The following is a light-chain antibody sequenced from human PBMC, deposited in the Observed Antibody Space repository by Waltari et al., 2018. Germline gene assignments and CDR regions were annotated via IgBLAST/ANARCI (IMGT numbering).Light chain of an antibody. CDR2: SNT. J-gene: IGLJ2*01. Sequence: QSVLTQPPSASATPGQRVTISCSGSSSNIGTNTVNWYQQLPETAPKLPISSNTQRPPGARDRCSRSKSGTSASLAISGLQSEDETDYYCAAWDDSLHGPVFGGGTKVTVL. CDR1: SSNIGTNT. V-gene: IGLV1-44*01. CDR3: AAWDDSLHGPV.